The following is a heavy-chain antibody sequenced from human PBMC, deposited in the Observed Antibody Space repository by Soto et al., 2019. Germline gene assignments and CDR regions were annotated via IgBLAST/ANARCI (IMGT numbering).Heavy chain of an antibody. CDR3: ARRFTVTTYNWFDP. Sequence: QPGGCLRLSCAASGFTFSSYSMNWVRQAQGKGLEWVSYISSSSSTIYYADSVKGRFTISRDNAKNSLYLQMNSLRAEDTAVYYCARRFTVTTYNWFDPWGQGTLVTVSS. V-gene: IGHV3-48*01. D-gene: IGHD4-17*01. CDR1: GFTFSSYS. J-gene: IGHJ5*02. CDR2: ISSSSSTI.